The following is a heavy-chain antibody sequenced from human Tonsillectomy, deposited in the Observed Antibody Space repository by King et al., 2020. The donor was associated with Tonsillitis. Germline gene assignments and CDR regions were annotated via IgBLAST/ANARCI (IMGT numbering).Heavy chain of an antibody. D-gene: IGHD3-3*01. J-gene: IGHJ6*03. CDR1: GGTLNNNA. Sequence: QLVQSGAEVKKPGSSVKVSCKTSGGTLNNNAISWVRQAPGHGLEWMGGIIPKYGTTHYAQKFQGRLTITADESTSTAYMELNGLRSEDTAVYFCARPTDGAIFDYYYYMDGWGKGTTVAASS. CDR3: ARPTDGAIFDYYYYMDG. V-gene: IGHV1-69*12. CDR2: IIPKYGTT.